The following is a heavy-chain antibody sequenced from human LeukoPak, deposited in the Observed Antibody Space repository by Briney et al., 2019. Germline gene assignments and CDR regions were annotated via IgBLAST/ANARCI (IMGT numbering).Heavy chain of an antibody. Sequence: PGGSLRLSCAASGFTFSGYSMNWIRQAPGKRLEWVSYISSGSTYTNYADSVEGRFTISRDNAKNSLYLQMNSLRAEDTAVYYCARGDYGGDYFDYWGQGTLVTVSS. CDR3: ARGDYGGDYFDY. CDR2: ISSGSTYT. D-gene: IGHD4-23*01. V-gene: IGHV3-11*05. J-gene: IGHJ4*02. CDR1: GFTFSGYS.